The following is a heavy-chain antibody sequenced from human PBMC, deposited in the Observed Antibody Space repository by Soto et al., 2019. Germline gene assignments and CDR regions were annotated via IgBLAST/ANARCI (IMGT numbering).Heavy chain of an antibody. Sequence: GGSLRLSCAASGFTFSSYAMSWVRQAPGKGLEWVSAISGSGGSTYYADSVKGRFTISRDNSKNTLYLQMNSLRAEDTAVYYCGKARGSTPRAPGSYWGQGTLVTVSS. J-gene: IGHJ4*02. CDR3: GKARGSTPRAPGSY. V-gene: IGHV3-23*01. CDR2: ISGSGGST. CDR1: GFTFSSYA. D-gene: IGHD2-2*01.